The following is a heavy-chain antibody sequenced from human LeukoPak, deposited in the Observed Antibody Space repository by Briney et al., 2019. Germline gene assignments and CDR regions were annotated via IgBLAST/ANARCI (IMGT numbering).Heavy chain of an antibody. J-gene: IGHJ4*02. CDR2: IYYSGST. Sequence: RSSETLSLTCTVSGGSVSSGSYYWSWIRQPPGKGLEWIGYIYYSGSTNYNPSLKSRVTISVDTSKNQFSLKLSSVTAADTAVYYCARVLCSGGSCYLDYWGQGTLVTVSS. CDR1: GGSVSSGSYY. CDR3: ARVLCSGGSCYLDY. V-gene: IGHV4-61*01. D-gene: IGHD2-15*01.